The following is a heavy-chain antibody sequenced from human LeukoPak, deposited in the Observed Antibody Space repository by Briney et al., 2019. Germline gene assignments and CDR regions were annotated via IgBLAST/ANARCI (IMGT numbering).Heavy chain of an antibody. CDR3: ARDAYDFWSGYYPYYYYGMDV. Sequence: PSETLSLTCAVYGGSFSGYYWSWIRQPPGKGLEWIGEINHSGSTNYNPSLKSRVTISVDTSKNQFSLKLSSVTAADTAVYYCARDAYDFWSGYYPYYYYGMDVWGQGTTVTVSS. CDR2: INHSGST. D-gene: IGHD3-3*01. J-gene: IGHJ6*02. V-gene: IGHV4-34*01. CDR1: GGSFSGYY.